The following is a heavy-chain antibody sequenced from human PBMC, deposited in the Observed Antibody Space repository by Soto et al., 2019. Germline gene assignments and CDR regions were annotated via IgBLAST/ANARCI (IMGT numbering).Heavy chain of an antibody. D-gene: IGHD2-8*01. Sequence: QVQLVQSGAEVKKPGSSVKVSCKASGDTFTTNSLTWVRQAPGQGLEWMGGIIPVVGTTKYAQKYQDRVTITVDKSTNTAYMELSSLRSDDTAVYYCARGLLYATTYFDYWGQGTPVTVSS. CDR1: GDTFTTNS. CDR3: ARGLLYATTYFDY. J-gene: IGHJ4*02. V-gene: IGHV1-69*06. CDR2: IIPVVGTT.